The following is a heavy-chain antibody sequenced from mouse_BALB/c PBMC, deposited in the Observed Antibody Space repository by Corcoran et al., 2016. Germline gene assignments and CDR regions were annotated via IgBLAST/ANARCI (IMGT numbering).Heavy chain of an antibody. CDR1: GFDFSRYW. CDR3: ARLGRGGYFDV. Sequence: EVKLLESGGGLVQPGGSLNLSCAASGFDFSRYWMSWARQAPGKGQEWIGEINPGSSTINYTPSLKDKFIISRDNAKNTLYLQMSKVRSEDTALYYCARLGRGGYFDVWGAGTTVTVSS. V-gene: IGHV4-2*02. J-gene: IGHJ1*01. CDR2: INPGSSTI. D-gene: IGHD3-3*01.